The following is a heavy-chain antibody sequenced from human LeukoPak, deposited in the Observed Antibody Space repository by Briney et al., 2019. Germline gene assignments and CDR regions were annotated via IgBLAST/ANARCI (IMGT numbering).Heavy chain of an antibody. Sequence: GGSLRLSCAASGFTFDDYGMSWVPRAPGKGLEWVPGINWYGGSRAYAAWVRGRFPIPRDNAKHYLYVQTNSLRAEDTALYYWARVWGGYCSSTSCYGAFDIWGQGTMVTVSS. V-gene: IGHV3-20*04. CDR1: GFTFDDYG. J-gene: IGHJ3*02. CDR3: ARVWGGYCSSTSCYGAFDI. D-gene: IGHD2-2*01. CDR2: INWYGGSR.